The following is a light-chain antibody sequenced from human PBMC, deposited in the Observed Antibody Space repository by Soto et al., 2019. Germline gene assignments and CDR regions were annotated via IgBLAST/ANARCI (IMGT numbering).Light chain of an antibody. CDR1: SGHSSYA. CDR3: QTWVTGIYV. Sequence: QFVLTQSPSASASLGASVKLTCTLSSGHSSYAIAWHQQQPEKGPRYLMKLNSDGSHSKGDGIPDRFSGSSSGAERYLTISSLQSEDEADYYCQTWVTGIYVFGTGTKLPVL. CDR2: LNSDGSH. J-gene: IGLJ1*01. V-gene: IGLV4-69*01.